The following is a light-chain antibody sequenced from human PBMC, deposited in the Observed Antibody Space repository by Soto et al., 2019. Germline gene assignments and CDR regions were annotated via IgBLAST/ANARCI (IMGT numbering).Light chain of an antibody. J-gene: IGKJ1*01. CDR2: KAT. CDR1: QRIDTW. CDR3: QQYETFSPWT. Sequence: DIQMTQSPSTLSASIGDRVTITCRASQRIDTWLAWYQQKPGTAPKLLIYKATILQSGVPSRFSGSGSGTEFTLAISSLQPDDFATYYCQQYETFSPWTVGQGTKVDSK. V-gene: IGKV1-5*03.